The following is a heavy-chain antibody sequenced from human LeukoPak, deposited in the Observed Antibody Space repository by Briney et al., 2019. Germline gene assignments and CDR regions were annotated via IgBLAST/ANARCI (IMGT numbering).Heavy chain of an antibody. J-gene: IGHJ3*02. Sequence: GASVKVSRKASGYTFTSYYMHWVRQAPGQGLEWMGIINPSGCSTSYAQKFQGRVTMTRDTSTSTVYMELSSLRSEDTAVYYCARDHTLLGAFDIWGQGTMVTVSS. CDR2: INPSGCST. CDR1: GYTFTSYY. CDR3: ARDHTLLGAFDI. D-gene: IGHD2-21*02. V-gene: IGHV1-46*03.